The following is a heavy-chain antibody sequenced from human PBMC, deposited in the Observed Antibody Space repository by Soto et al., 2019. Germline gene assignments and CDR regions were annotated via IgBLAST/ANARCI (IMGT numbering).Heavy chain of an antibody. CDR3: AKDHHGLPDY. CDR2: ISGSGGST. Sequence: GGSLRLSGAASGFTFSSYAMSWVRQAPGKGLEWVSAISGSGGSTYYADSVKGRFTISRENSKNTLYLQMNSLRAEDTAGYYGAKDHHGLPDYWGQGTRVTVSS. V-gene: IGHV3-23*01. CDR1: GFTFSSYA. D-gene: IGHD5-12*01. J-gene: IGHJ4*02.